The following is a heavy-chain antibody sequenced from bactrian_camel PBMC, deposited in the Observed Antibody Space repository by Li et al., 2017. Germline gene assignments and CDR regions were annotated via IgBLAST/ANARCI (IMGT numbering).Heavy chain of an antibody. CDR3: AGTLGDPYCTAGYRPPDIMCDFNY. V-gene: IGHV3S60*01. CDR1: GFTYNHYC. D-gene: IGHD1*01. CDR2: IASGGGHT. Sequence: HVQLVESGGGSVQVGGPLTLSCTTSGFTYNHYCMGWFRQAPGKEREAVATIASGGGHTYYADSVKGRFTISRDRTDYGFSLRMDNLEPEDSAIYYCAGTLGDPYCTAGYRPPDIMCDFNYWGQGTQVTVS. J-gene: IGHJ4*01.